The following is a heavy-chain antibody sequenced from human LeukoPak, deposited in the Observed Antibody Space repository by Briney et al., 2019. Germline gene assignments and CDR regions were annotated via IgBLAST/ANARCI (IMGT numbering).Heavy chain of an antibody. V-gene: IGHV4-4*02. J-gene: IGHJ3*02. CDR2: IYHSGGT. CDR3: ARDPNIVATITLRAFDM. D-gene: IGHD5-12*01. Sequence: SGTLSLTCAVSGGSISNNSWWSWVRQPSGKGLEWIGEIYHSGGTNYNPSFRSRITMSVDKSKNQFSLKLSSVTAADTAIYYCARDPNIVATITLRAFDMWGQGTMVTVSS. CDR1: GGSISNNSW.